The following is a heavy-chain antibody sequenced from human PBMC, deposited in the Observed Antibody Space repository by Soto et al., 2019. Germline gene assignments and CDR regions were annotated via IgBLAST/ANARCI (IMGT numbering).Heavy chain of an antibody. CDR2: FYPGDSDT. V-gene: IGHV5-51*01. Sequence: GESLKISCKGSGYNFPTHWIAWVRQMPGKGLEWMGIFYPGDSDTRYSPSFQGQVTISGDKSISTAYLQWSSLKASDTAIYYFFNVTDTTQKYTYGYDYLDYWGPGTLVTVYS. J-gene: IGHJ4*02. D-gene: IGHD5-18*01. CDR1: GYNFPTHW. CDR3: FNVTDTTQKYTYGYDYLDY.